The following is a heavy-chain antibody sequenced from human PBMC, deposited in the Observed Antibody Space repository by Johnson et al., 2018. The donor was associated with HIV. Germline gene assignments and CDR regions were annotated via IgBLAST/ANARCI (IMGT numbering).Heavy chain of an antibody. CDR3: AKRQQPFGVTFINDAFDI. Sequence: VQLVESGGGLVQPGGSLRLSCAASGFTFGSYAMNWVRQAPGKGLEWVSAISGRGGSTYYADSWKGRFTSSRDNSKNTLYLQMNSLRAEDTAVYFCAKRQQPFGVTFINDAFDIWGQGTMVTVSS. V-gene: IGHV3-23*04. CDR1: GFTFGSYA. D-gene: IGHD4-11*01. CDR2: ISGRGGST. J-gene: IGHJ3*02.